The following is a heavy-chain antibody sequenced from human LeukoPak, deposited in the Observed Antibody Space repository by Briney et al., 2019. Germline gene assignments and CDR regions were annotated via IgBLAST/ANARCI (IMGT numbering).Heavy chain of an antibody. V-gene: IGHV3-21*01. CDR1: GCTFSSYS. D-gene: IGHD3-10*01. J-gene: IGHJ4*02. CDR2: ISSSSSYI. Sequence: PGGSLRLSCAASGCTFSSYSMNWVRQAPGKGREWVTSISSSSSYIYYADSVKGRFTISRDNAKNSLYLQMNSLRAEDTAVYYCARGGFGELFSSDYWGQGTLVTVSS. CDR3: ARGGFGELFSSDY.